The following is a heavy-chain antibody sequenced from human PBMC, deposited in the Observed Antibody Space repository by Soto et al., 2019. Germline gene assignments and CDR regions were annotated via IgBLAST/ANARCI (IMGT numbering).Heavy chain of an antibody. V-gene: IGHV1-8*01. CDR3: ARGYYDSSVYYLAFDI. Sequence: GSVKVSCKASGYTFTSYDINWARQATGQGLERMGWMNPNSGTTGYAQKFQGRVTMTRNTSISTAYIELSSLRSEDTAVYYCARGYYDSSVYYLAFDIWGHGTTGTV. CDR1: GYTFTSYD. CDR2: MNPNSGTT. J-gene: IGHJ3*02. D-gene: IGHD3-22*01.